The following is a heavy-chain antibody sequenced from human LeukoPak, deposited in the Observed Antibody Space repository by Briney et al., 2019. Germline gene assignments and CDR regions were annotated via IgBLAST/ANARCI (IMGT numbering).Heavy chain of an antibody. CDR3: ASYWELPNDAFDI. D-gene: IGHD1-26*01. CDR1: GFTFDDYG. J-gene: IGHJ3*02. CDR2: INWNGGST. Sequence: GGSLRLSCAASGFTFDDYGMSWVRQAPGKGLEWVSGINWNGGSTGYADSVKGRFTISRDNAKNSLYLQMNSLRSEDTAVYYCASYWELPNDAFDIWGQGTMVTVSS. V-gene: IGHV3-20*04.